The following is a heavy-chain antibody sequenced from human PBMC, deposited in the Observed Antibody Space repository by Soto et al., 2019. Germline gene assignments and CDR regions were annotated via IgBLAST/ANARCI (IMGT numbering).Heavy chain of an antibody. CDR1: GYTFSGYY. D-gene: IGHD2-2*02. V-gene: IGHV1-2*02. Sequence: ASVKVSCKASGYTFSGYYIHWLRQAPGQGLEWMGWINPNSGGTNYAQKFQGRVTVTRDTPTSTAYMELSRLTSDDTAVYYCARSLTEGYCTITGCYTRPLYGMDVWGQGATVTVSS. J-gene: IGHJ6*02. CDR3: ARSLTEGYCTITGCYTRPLYGMDV. CDR2: INPNSGGT.